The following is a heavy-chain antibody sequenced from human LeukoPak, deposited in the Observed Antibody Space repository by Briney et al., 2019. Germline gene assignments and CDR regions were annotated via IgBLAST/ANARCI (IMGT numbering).Heavy chain of an antibody. CDR3: VAMDFDY. D-gene: IGHD2-8*01. CDR2: LNQDGSEN. CDR1: GFTFSDYW. V-gene: IGHV3-7*01. Sequence: PGGSLRLSCAASGFTFSDYWMNWVRQAPGKGLEWVANLNQDGSENYYVDSVKGRFTISRDNAKNSLYLQMNSLRAEDTAVYYCVAMDFDYWGQGTLVTVSS. J-gene: IGHJ4*02.